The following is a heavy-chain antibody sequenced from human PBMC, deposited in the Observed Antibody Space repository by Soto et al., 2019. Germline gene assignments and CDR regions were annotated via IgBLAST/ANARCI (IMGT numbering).Heavy chain of an antibody. CDR2: IYYSGST. Sequence: SETLSLTCTVSGGSISSYYWSWIRQPPGKGLEWIGYIYYSGSTNYNPSLKSRVTISVDTSKNQFSLKLSSVTAADTAVYYCATDSEDYYGMDVWGQGTTVTVS. CDR1: GGSISSYY. J-gene: IGHJ6*02. CDR3: ATDSEDYYGMDV. V-gene: IGHV4-59*01. D-gene: IGHD2-15*01.